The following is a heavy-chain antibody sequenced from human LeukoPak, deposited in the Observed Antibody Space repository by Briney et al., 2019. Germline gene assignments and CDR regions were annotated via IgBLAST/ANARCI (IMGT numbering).Heavy chain of an antibody. CDR2: ISGSGGST. D-gene: IGHD2-15*01. V-gene: IGHV3-23*01. J-gene: IGHJ4*02. CDR3: AARDIVVVVAATLDY. Sequence: GGSLRLSCAASGFTFSNYAMSWVRQAPGKGLEWVSVISGSGGSTHYADSVKGRFTISRDNSKNTLYLQMNSLRAEDTAVYYCAARDIVVVVAATLDYWGQGTLVTVSS. CDR1: GFTFSNYA.